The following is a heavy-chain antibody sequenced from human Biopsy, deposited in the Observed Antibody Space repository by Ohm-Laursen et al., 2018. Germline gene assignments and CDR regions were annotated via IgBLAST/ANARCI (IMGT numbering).Heavy chain of an antibody. D-gene: IGHD3-9*01. CDR3: ATKLTGYFHH. CDR2: NIPILGTG. J-gene: IGHJ1*01. V-gene: IGHV1-69*06. CDR1: GGTFSNYG. Sequence: SSVKVSCKAPGGTFSNYGVNWVRQAPGQGLEWLGGNIPILGTGNYAQKFQDRVTVAADTSTSTATMELHSLRSDDTAVYYCATKLTGYFHHWGQGILVIVSS.